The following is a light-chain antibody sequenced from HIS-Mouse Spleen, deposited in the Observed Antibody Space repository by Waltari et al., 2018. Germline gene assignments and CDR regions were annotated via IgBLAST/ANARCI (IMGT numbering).Light chain of an antibody. Sequence: SYELTQPPSVSVSPGQTARITCSGDALPKKYAYWYQQNSGQAPVLVIYEDSKRPSGIPGRSSGSSSGTMATLTISGAQVEDEADYYCYSTDSSGNHRVFGGGTKLTVL. CDR1: ALPKKY. CDR2: EDS. J-gene: IGLJ2*01. V-gene: IGLV3-10*01. CDR3: YSTDSSGNHRV.